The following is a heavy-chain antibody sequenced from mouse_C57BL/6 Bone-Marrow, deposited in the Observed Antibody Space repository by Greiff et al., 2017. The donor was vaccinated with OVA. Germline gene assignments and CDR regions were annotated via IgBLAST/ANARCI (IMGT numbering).Heavy chain of an antibody. CDR1: GYTFTSYW. J-gene: IGHJ2*01. Sequence: QVQLQQSGAELVRPGTSVKLSCKASGYTFTSYWMHRVKQRPGRGLEWIGRIDSNSGGTKYNEKFKSKATLTVDKPSSTAYMQLSSLTSEDSAVYYCARDPYCRPYFDYWGQGTTLTVSS. D-gene: IGHD2-14*01. V-gene: IGHV1-72*01. CDR2: IDSNSGGT. CDR3: ARDPYCRPYFDY.